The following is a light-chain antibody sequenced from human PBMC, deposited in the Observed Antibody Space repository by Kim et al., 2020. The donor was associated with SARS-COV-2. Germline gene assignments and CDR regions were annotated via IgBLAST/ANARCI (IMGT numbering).Light chain of an antibody. CDR1: QGVSSR. V-gene: IGKV1-12*01. CDR2: AAN. Sequence: DVQMTQSPSSVSASVGDRVTITCRASQGVSSRVAWYQQKPGKAPKLLIYAANNLQSGVPSRFSGSGYGTDFTLTISSLQPEDFATYYCQQANNFPYTFGQGTKVDIK. CDR3: QQANNFPYT. J-gene: IGKJ2*01.